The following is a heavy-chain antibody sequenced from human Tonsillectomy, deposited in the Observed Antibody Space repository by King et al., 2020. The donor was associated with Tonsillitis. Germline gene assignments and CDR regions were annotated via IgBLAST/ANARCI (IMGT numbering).Heavy chain of an antibody. D-gene: IGHD2-15*01. V-gene: IGHV3-48*01. CDR1: GFTFSSYS. J-gene: IGHJ4*02. CDR3: ARDRPLPDY. CDR2: ISTSGSTI. Sequence: VQLVESGGGLVQPGGSLRLSCAASGFTFSSYSMNWVRQAPGKGLEWVSCISTSGSTIYYADSGKGRFTISRDNAKNSLYLQMNSLRAEDTAVYYCARDRPLPDYWGQGTLVTVSS.